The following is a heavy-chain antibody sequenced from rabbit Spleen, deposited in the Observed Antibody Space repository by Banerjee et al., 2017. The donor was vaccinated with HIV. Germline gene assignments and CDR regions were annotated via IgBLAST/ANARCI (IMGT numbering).Heavy chain of an antibody. V-gene: IGHV1S40*01. CDR2: IGSSGTT. J-gene: IGHJ4*01. Sequence: QSLEESGGDLVKPGASLTLTCKASGFDFSSNAMCWVRQAPGKGLEWIACIGSSGTTYYASWAKGRFSMSKTSSTTVTLQMTSLTAADTATYFCARDLAGVIGWNFNLWGPGTLVTVS. D-gene: IGHD4-1*01. CDR1: GFDFSSNA. CDR3: ARDLAGVIGWNFNL.